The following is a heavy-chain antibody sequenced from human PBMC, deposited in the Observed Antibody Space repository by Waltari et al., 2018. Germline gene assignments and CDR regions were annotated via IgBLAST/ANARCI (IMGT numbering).Heavy chain of an antibody. V-gene: IGHV1-69*01. J-gene: IGHJ5*02. D-gene: IGHD1-7*01. CDR2: IIPISGTA. CDR3: ATFGGNSNWFGP. Sequence: QVQLVQSGAEVKNPGSTLKVSCKTSGGAFSTYAISWVRQAPGQGLEWMGIIPISGTADYSPQFQRRITITADESTSTACMEWSGLKSDDTAVYYCATFGGNSNWFGPWGQGTLVTVSS. CDR1: GGAFSTYA.